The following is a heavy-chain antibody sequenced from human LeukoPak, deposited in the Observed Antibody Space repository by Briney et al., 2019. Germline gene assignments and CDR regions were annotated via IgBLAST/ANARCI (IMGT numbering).Heavy chain of an antibody. Sequence: GGSPRLSCEASVFTFSSYSIHWVRQAPGKGLQYVSAISSDGVSTYYADSVKGRFTISRDNSKNTLYLQMSSLRAEDTAVYYCVKDKYRGYDSPFDYWGQGTLVTVSS. D-gene: IGHD5-12*01. V-gene: IGHV3-64D*06. CDR1: VFTFSSYS. J-gene: IGHJ4*02. CDR2: ISSDGVST. CDR3: VKDKYRGYDSPFDY.